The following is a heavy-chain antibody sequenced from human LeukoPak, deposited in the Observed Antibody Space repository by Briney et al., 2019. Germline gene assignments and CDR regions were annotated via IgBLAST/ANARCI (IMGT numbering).Heavy chain of an antibody. D-gene: IGHD3-3*01. J-gene: IGHJ3*02. CDR2: IKQDGSEK. CDR3: ASQAYITIFGVVISSPDAFDI. CDR1: GFTFSSYW. V-gene: IGHV3-7*01. Sequence: GGSLRLPCAASGFTFSSYWMSWVRQAPGKGLEWVANIKQDGSEKYYVDSVKGRFTISRDNAKNSLYLQMNSLRAEDTAVYYCASQAYITIFGVVISSPDAFDIWGQGTMVTVSS.